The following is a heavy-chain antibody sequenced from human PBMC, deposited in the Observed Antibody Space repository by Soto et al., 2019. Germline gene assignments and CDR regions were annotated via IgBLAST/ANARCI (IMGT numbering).Heavy chain of an antibody. V-gene: IGHV3-23*01. D-gene: IGHD1-20*01. Sequence: QPGGSLRLSCAASGFTFSSSAMNWVRQAPGKGLEWVSSIRVGGGDTFYADSVRGRFTVSRDISRNTLYLQMNSLRAEDTAVYYCAKDAYNWNPVTHLDYWGQGALVTVSS. CDR1: GFTFSSSA. CDR2: IRVGGGDT. J-gene: IGHJ4*02. CDR3: AKDAYNWNPVTHLDY.